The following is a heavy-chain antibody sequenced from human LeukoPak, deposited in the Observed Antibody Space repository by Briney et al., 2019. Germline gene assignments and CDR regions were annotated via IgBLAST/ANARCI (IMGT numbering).Heavy chain of an antibody. V-gene: IGHV4-34*01. CDR2: INHTGST. CDR3: ARGYYGSGSHCCHMDV. CDR1: VGSFSGYY. D-gene: IGHD3-10*01. Sequence: PETLSLTCAVYVGSFSGYYWSWIRQPPGKALEWIGEINHTGSTNYNSSPNPSITISLDTSKNQFALKLSSVTAADTAVYYCARGYYGSGSHCCHMDVWGKGTTITVS. J-gene: IGHJ6*03.